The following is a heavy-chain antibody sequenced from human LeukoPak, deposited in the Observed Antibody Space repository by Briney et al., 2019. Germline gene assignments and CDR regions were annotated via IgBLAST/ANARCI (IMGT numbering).Heavy chain of an antibody. D-gene: IGHD3-3*01. J-gene: IGHJ6*03. Sequence: PGGSLRLSCAASGFTFSRYAMSWVRQAPGKGLEWVSAISGSGGSTYYADSVKGRFTNSRDNSKNTLYLQMNSLRAEDTAVYYCAKPGFWSGSDHYYMDVWGKGTTVTVSS. CDR3: AKPGFWSGSDHYYMDV. CDR2: ISGSGGST. V-gene: IGHV3-23*01. CDR1: GFTFSRYA.